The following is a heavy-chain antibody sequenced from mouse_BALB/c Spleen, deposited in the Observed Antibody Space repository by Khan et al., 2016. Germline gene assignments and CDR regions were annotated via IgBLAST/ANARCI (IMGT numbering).Heavy chain of an antibody. J-gene: IGHJ4*01. D-gene: IGHD3-3*01. V-gene: IGHV5-9-4*01. CDR3: ASEGDSMDY. CDR1: GFTFSSYA. Sequence: EVELVESGGGLVKPGGSLKLSCAASGFTFSSYAMSWVRQSPEKGLEWVAEISSGGSYTYYPDTVTGRFTISRDNAKNTLYLEMSSLRSEDTAMYNCASEGDSMDYWGQRASVNVSS. CDR2: ISSGGSYT.